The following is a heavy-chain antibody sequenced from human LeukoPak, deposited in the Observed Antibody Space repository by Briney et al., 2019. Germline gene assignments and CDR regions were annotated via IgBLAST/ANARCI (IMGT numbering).Heavy chain of an antibody. J-gene: IGHJ3*02. Sequence: GGSLRLSCAASGFSVSRNYMSWVRQAPGEGLEWVSVIYSGGNTDYADSVKGRFTISRDNAKNSLYLQMNSLRAEDTAVYYCARASEYYDFWSGPDAFDIWGQGTMVTVSS. D-gene: IGHD3-3*01. CDR2: IYSGGNT. V-gene: IGHV3-53*01. CDR3: ARASEYYDFWSGPDAFDI. CDR1: GFSVSRNY.